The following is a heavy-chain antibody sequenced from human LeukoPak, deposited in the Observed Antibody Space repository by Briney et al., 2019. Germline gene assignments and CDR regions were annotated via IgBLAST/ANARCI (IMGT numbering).Heavy chain of an antibody. CDR3: ARETYDILTGYYKNY. CDR2: IYSGGST. J-gene: IGHJ4*02. CDR1: GFTVSSNY. D-gene: IGHD3-9*01. V-gene: IGHV3-53*01. Sequence: PGGSLRLSCAASGFTVSSNYMSWVRQAPGKGLEWVSVIYSGGSTYYADSVKGRFTISRDNSKNTLYLQMNSLRAEDTAVCYCARETYDILTGYYKNYWGQGTLVTVSS.